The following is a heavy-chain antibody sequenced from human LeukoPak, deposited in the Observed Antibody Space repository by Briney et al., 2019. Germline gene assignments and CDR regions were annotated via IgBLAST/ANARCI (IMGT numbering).Heavy chain of an antibody. CDR1: AYTFTNYD. D-gene: IGHD6-19*01. J-gene: IGHJ3*02. CDR3: ARPGGSSGFDAFDI. CDR2: MNPNSGDT. Sequence: ASVKVSCKASAYTFTNYDINWVRQASGQGLEWMGWMNPNSGDTGYAQKFQGRVTITRNTSISTAYMELSSLRSDDTAVYYCARPGGSSGFDAFDIWGQGTMVTVSS. V-gene: IGHV1-8*03.